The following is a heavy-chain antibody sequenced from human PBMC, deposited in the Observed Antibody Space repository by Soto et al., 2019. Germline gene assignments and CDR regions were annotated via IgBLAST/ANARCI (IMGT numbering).Heavy chain of an antibody. CDR2: IYYSGST. Sequence: PSETLSLTCTVSGGSISSGDYYWSWIRQPPGKGLEWIGYIYYSGSTYYNPSLKSRVTISVDTSKNQFSLKLSSVTAADTAVYYCERDQYVYDILTGYGYYYGMDVWGQVNTVPVS. CDR3: ERDQYVYDILTGYGYYYGMDV. D-gene: IGHD3-9*01. V-gene: IGHV4-30-4*01. CDR1: GGSISSGDYY. J-gene: IGHJ6*02.